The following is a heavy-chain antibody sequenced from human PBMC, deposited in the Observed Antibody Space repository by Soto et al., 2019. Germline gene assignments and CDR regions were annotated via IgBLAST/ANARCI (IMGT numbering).Heavy chain of an antibody. CDR1: GGSFTDYY. CDR3: ARVTHGSGSYYDYYYYCIDV. J-gene: IGHJ6*03. CDR2: INHSGST. V-gene: IGHV4-34*01. D-gene: IGHD3-10*01. Sequence: QVQLQQWGAALLKPSETLSLTCAVYGGSFTDYYWTWIRQPPGKVLEWIGEINHSGSTNYNPSLKSRVTISVDTAKNQFSLKLRSVTAADTAVYYCARVTHGSGSYYDYYYYCIDVWGKGTTVTVSS.